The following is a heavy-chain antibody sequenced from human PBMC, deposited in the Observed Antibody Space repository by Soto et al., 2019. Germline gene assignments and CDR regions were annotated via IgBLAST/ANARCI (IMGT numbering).Heavy chain of an antibody. J-gene: IGHJ6*02. V-gene: IGHV1-69*01. CDR2: IIPIFGTA. D-gene: IGHD4-4*01. Sequence: QVQLVQSGAEVKKPGSSVKVSCKASGGTFSSYAISWVRQAPGQGLEWMGGIIPIFGTANYAQKFQGRVTITADESTSTAYMELSSLRSEDTAVYYCASRAPHDSNYYYYGMDVWGQGTTVTVSS. CDR1: GGTFSSYA. CDR3: ASRAPHDSNYYYYGMDV.